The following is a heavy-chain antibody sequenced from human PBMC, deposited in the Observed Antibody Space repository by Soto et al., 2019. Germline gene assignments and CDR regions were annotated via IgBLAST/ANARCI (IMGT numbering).Heavy chain of an antibody. D-gene: IGHD3-22*01. CDR1: GGTISSDNYY. V-gene: IGHV4-30-4*01. CDR2: IYFSGST. J-gene: IGHJ4*02. Sequence: SENLSLTCTVSGGTISSDNYYWSWIRQPPGKGLEWIGYIYFSGSTYYNPSLKSRGIISIDTSKNQFSLKLRSVTAADTAVYYCASTSWFDHSSSAHWGQGPLVTVSS. CDR3: ASTSWFDHSSSAH.